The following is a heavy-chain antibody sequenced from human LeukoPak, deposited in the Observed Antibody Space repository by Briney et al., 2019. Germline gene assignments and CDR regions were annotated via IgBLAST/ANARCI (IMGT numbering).Heavy chain of an antibody. V-gene: IGHV4-61*01. CDR2: IYYSGST. CDR3: ARDSYYYDSSGYYLRGGAFDI. Sequence: PSETLSLTCTVSGGSVSSGSYYWSWIRQPPGKGLEWIGYIYYSGSTNYNPSLKSRVTISVDTSKNQFSLKLSSVTAADTAVYYCARDSYYYDSSGYYLRGGAFDIWGQGTMVTVSS. D-gene: IGHD3-22*01. CDR1: GGSVSSGSYY. J-gene: IGHJ3*02.